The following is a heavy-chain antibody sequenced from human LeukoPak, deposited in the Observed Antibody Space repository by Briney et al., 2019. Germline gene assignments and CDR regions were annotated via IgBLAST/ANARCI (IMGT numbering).Heavy chain of an antibody. J-gene: IGHJ4*02. Sequence: SETLSLTCTVSGGSISSYYWSWIRQPPGKGLEWIGYIYYSGSTNCNPSLKSRVTISVDTSKNQFSLKLSSVTAADTAVYYCARDRRDYYGDHNFDYWGQGTLVTVSS. V-gene: IGHV4-59*01. D-gene: IGHD4-17*01. CDR3: ARDRRDYYGDHNFDY. CDR2: IYYSGST. CDR1: GGSISSYY.